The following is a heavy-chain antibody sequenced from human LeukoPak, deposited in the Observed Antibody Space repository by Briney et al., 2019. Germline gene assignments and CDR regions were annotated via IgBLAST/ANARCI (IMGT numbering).Heavy chain of an antibody. CDR3: ARGQASMSFNELDY. CDR2: ISGSGGST. V-gene: IGHV3-23*01. J-gene: IGHJ4*02. D-gene: IGHD1-7*01. CDR1: GFTFSSYA. Sequence: GGSLRLSCAASGFTFSSYAMSWVRQAPGKGLEWVSAISGSGGSTYYADSVKGRFTISRDNSKNTLFLQLNNLRAGDTAIYFCARGQASMSFNELDYWGQGTLVTVSS.